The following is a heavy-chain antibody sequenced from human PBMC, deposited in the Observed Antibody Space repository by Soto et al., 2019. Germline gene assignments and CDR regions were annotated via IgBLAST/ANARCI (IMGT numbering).Heavy chain of an antibody. CDR3: SLGMFMEV. J-gene: IGHJ6*03. Sequence: SSETLSLTCTVSGGSVSSGSYYWNWVRQHPGKGLEWIGYIDYSGTTHYNPSLKNRVVMSIDPSKNQFSLNVNSVTAADTALYFCSLGMFMEVWGRGTTVTVSS. D-gene: IGHD7-27*01. CDR2: IDYSGTT. V-gene: IGHV4-31*06. CDR1: GGSVSSGSYY.